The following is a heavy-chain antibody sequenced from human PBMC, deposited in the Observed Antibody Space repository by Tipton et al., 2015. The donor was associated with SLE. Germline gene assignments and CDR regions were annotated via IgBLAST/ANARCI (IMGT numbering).Heavy chain of an antibody. Sequence: LRLSCAGSGFTFRNAWMSWVRQAPGKGLEWIGYVHYSGSTTYNPSLKSRVAISIDTSKNQFSLKLSSVTAADTAVYYCARDAPRGVATSGYFDLWGRGTLVTVSS. CDR2: VHYSGST. CDR3: ARDAPRGVATSGYFDL. J-gene: IGHJ2*01. CDR1: GFTFRNAW. D-gene: IGHD5-12*01. V-gene: IGHV4-59*12.